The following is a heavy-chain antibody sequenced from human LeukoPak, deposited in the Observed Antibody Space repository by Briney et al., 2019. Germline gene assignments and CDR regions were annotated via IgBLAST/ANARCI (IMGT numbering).Heavy chain of an antibody. D-gene: IGHD2-2*01. CDR3: ARAYCSSTSCPFGWFDP. J-gene: IGHJ5*02. Sequence: PSQTLSLTCTVSGGSISSGGYYWSWIRQPPGKGLEWIGYIYHSGSTYYNPSLKSRVTISVDRSKNQFSLKLSSVTAADTAVYYCARAYCSSTSCPFGWFDPWGQGTLVTVSS. CDR2: IYHSGST. V-gene: IGHV4-30-2*01. CDR1: GGSISSGGYY.